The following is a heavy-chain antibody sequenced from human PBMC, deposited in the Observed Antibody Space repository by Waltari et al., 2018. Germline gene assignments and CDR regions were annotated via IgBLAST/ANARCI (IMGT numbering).Heavy chain of an antibody. J-gene: IGHJ3*02. CDR2: IRYDGSNK. CDR1: GFTFITHG. Sequence: QVQLVESGGGVVQPGGSLRLSCAASGFTFITHGMHWVRQAPGKGLEWVAFIRYDGSNKYYADSVKGRFTISRDNSKNTLYLQMNSLRAEDTAVYYCAHRAFDIWGQGTMVTVSS. V-gene: IGHV3-30*02. CDR3: AHRAFDI.